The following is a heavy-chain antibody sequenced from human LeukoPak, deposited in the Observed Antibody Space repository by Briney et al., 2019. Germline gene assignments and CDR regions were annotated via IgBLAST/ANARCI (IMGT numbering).Heavy chain of an antibody. Sequence: GGSLRLSCAASGFTVSSNYMSWVRQAPGKGLEWVSVIYSGGSTYYADSVKGRFTISRDNSKNTLYLQMNSLRAEDTAVYYCAKDDYGDYSFDYWGQGTLVTVSS. J-gene: IGHJ4*02. CDR3: AKDDYGDYSFDY. V-gene: IGHV3-53*01. D-gene: IGHD4-17*01. CDR2: IYSGGST. CDR1: GFTVSSNY.